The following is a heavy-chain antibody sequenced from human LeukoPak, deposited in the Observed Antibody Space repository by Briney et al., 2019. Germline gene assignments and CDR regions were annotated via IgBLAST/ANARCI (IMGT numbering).Heavy chain of an antibody. Sequence: SVKVSCKASGFTFTSSAMQWVRQARGQRLEWIGWIVVGSGNTNYAQKFQERVTITRDMSTSTAYMELSSLRSEDTAMYYCAATLRGYSGYKTLDYWGQGTLVTVSS. CDR3: AATLRGYSGYKTLDY. J-gene: IGHJ4*02. CDR1: GFTFTSSA. CDR2: IVVGSGNT. V-gene: IGHV1-58*02. D-gene: IGHD5-12*01.